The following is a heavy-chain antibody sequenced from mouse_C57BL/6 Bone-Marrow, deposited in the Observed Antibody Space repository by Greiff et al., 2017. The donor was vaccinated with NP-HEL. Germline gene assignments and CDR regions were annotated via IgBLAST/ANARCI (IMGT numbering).Heavy chain of an antibody. CDR1: GYTFTSYW. CDR3: ARGLSTMVTTFDY. V-gene: IGHV1-69*01. D-gene: IGHD2-2*01. CDR2: IDPSDSYT. J-gene: IGHJ2*01. Sequence: QVQLKQPGAELVMPGASVKLSCKASGYTFTSYWMHWVKQRPGQGLEWIGEIDPSDSYTNYNQKFKGKSTLTVDKSSSTAYMQLSSLTSEDSAVYYCARGLSTMVTTFDYWGQGTTLTVPS.